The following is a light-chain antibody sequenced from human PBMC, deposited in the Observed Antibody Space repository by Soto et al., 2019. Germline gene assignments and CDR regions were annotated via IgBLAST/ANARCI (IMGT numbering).Light chain of an antibody. CDR3: QQSYLTARS. CDR2: AAS. J-gene: IGKJ2*03. CDR1: QRSSTC. Sequence: IQMTQSPSSLSASVGDRVTITCRASQRSSTCLNWYQHKVGRARKLLRYAASSLKTGVPSRFSGRGSGTDSTLPISSVQPDDLATFYCQQSYLTARSFGEGTKLETK. V-gene: IGKV1-39*01.